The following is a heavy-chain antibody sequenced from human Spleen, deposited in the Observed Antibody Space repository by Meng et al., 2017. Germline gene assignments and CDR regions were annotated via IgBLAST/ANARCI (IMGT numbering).Heavy chain of an antibody. CDR3: ARVGESGDSLDS. CDR2: IYHIGST. CDR1: GASLIGSHC. V-gene: IGHV4-4*02. Sequence: ELPQSGPALVMPVGTLYLTGVVSGASLIGSHCWSWVRRPPGKGLEWIGEIYHIGSTNYNPSLKSRVTILVDKSKNEFSLDLSSVTAADTAVYYCARVGESGDSLDSWGQGTLVTVSS. J-gene: IGHJ4*02. D-gene: IGHD2-21*01.